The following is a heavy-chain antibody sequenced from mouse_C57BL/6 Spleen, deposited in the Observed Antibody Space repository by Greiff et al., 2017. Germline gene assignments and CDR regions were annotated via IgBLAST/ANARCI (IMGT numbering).Heavy chain of an antibody. Sequence: QVQLQQPGAELVRPGSSVKLSCKASGYTFTSYWMDWVKQRPGQGLEWIGNIYPSDSETHYNQKFKDKATLTVDKSSSTAYMQLSSLTSEDSAVYYCARGGQLSLDYWGQGTTRTVSS. CDR3: ARGGQLSLDY. J-gene: IGHJ2*01. D-gene: IGHD3-2*02. V-gene: IGHV1-61*01. CDR2: IYPSDSET. CDR1: GYTFTSYW.